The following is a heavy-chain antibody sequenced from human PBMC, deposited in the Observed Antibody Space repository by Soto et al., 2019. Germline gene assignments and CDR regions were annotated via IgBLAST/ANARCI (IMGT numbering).Heavy chain of an antibody. D-gene: IGHD6-13*01. J-gene: IGHJ3*02. CDR2: IYSGGST. V-gene: IGHV3-53*01. CDR3: ARAKEESSSWYDDTVAFDI. CDR1: GFTVSSNY. Sequence: GGSLRLSCAASGFTVSSNYMSWVRQAPGKGLEWVSVIYSGGSTHYADSVKGRFTISRDNSKNTLYLQMNSLRAEDTAVYYCARAKEESSSWYDDTVAFDIWGQGTMVTVSS.